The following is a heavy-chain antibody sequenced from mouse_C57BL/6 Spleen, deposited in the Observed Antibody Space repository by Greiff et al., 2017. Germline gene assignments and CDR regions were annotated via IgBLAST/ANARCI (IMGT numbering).Heavy chain of an antibody. D-gene: IGHD2-12*01. J-gene: IGHJ2*01. CDR1: GYAFTSYW. CDR2: IYPTGGGT. CDR3: ARSGHGDDGFDK. Sequence: QVQLKQSGAELVKPGASVKMSCKASGYAFTSYWMTWVKQRPGQGLEWIGNIYPTGGGTNYNGKFKGKATLTVDNSSSTAYMQLSSLTSEDSAVFYCARSGHGDDGFDKWGQGKALTVTA. V-gene: IGHV1-55*01.